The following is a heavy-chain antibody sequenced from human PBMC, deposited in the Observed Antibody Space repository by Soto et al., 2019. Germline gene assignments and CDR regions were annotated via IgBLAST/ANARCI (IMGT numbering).Heavy chain of an antibody. CDR2: IYWNDDK. CDR3: AKSGSSGWYGWFDP. V-gene: IGHV2-5*01. J-gene: IGHJ5*02. Sequence: SGSTLVNHTQTLTLTCIFSGFSLRTSEVGVGWIRQAPGKALERLGFIYWNDDKRYSPSLKSRLTITKDTSKNQVVLTMTNMDPGDTSTYYCAKSGSSGWYGWFDPWGQGTLVTSPQ. CDR1: GFSLRTSEVG. D-gene: IGHD6-19*01.